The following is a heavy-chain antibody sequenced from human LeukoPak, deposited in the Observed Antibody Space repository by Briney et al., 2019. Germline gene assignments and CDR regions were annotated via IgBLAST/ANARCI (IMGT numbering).Heavy chain of an antibody. D-gene: IGHD3-22*01. Sequence: SVKVSCKASGGTFSSYAISWVRQAPGQGLEWMGGIIPIFGTANYAQKFQGRVTMTTDTSTSTAYMELRSLRSDDTAVYYCARAIYDSSGYLDYWGQGTLVTVSS. CDR1: GGTFSSYA. J-gene: IGHJ4*02. CDR3: ARAIYDSSGYLDY. CDR2: IIPIFGTA. V-gene: IGHV1-69*05.